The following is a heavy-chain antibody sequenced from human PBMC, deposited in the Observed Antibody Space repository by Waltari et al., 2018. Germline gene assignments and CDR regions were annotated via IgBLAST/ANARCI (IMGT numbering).Heavy chain of an antibody. J-gene: IGHJ5*02. CDR1: GGSISSYY. Sequence: QVQLQESGPGLVKPSETLSLTCTVSGGSISSYYRSWIRKPPGKGLEWSGYIYYSGSTNYNPSLKSRVTISVDTSKNQFSLKLSSVTAADTAVYYCARGPLDCSSTSCYRGGWFDPWGQGTLVTVSS. CDR3: ARGPLDCSSTSCYRGGWFDP. CDR2: IYYSGST. D-gene: IGHD2-2*02. V-gene: IGHV4-59*01.